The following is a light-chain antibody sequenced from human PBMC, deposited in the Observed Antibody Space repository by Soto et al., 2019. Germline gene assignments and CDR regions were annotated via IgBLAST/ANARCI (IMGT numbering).Light chain of an antibody. CDR3: QQRDIWPWT. J-gene: IGKJ1*01. CDR2: DAS. Sequence: ETVLTHSPFTVSLSPGEGATLSCSASQSIGKSYLVWYQQKPGQAPRLLMYDASKRATGIPARFSGSGSGTDFTLTISSLEPEDFAVYYCQQRDIWPWTFGQGTKVDIK. V-gene: IGKV3-11*01. CDR1: QSIGKSY.